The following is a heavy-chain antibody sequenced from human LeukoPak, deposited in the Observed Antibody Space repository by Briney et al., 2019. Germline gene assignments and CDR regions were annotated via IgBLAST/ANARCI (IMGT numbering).Heavy chain of an antibody. CDR2: MSMTGGST. Sequence: PGGSLRLSCVASGFTFTNYGMSWVRQAPGKGLEWLSGMSMTGGSTYYPDSVKGRFTISRDNSKNTLYLQMNSLRAEDSAVYYCARDPRIQGYPYGTVLDYWGQGTLVTVSA. CDR3: ARDPRIQGYPYGTVLDY. D-gene: IGHD3-10*01. CDR1: GFTFTNYG. J-gene: IGHJ4*02. V-gene: IGHV3-23*01.